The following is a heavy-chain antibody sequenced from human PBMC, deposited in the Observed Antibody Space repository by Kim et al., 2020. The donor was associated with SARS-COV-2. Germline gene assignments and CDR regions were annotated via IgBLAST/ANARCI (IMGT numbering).Heavy chain of an antibody. V-gene: IGHV4-31*02. J-gene: IGHJ3*02. Sequence: YNPSLKSRVTLSVDTSKNQFSLKRSSVTAADTAVYYCASALRAFWGAFDIWGQGTMVTVSS. CDR3: ASALRAFWGAFDI. D-gene: IGHD3-16*01.